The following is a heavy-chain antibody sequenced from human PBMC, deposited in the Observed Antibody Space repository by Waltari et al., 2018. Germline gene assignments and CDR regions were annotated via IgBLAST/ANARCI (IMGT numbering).Heavy chain of an antibody. D-gene: IGHD4-17*01. V-gene: IGHV4-59*01. Sequence: QVQLQESGPGLVKPSETLSLTCTVFCCSLNRYSWSWIRQPPGKGLEWIGYSGNKYNPSLKSRVTISLDTSKNQFSLKLSSVTAADTAVYYCARSYTVTTPPIAGYWGQGTLVTVPQ. J-gene: IGHJ4*02. CDR1: CCSLNRYS. CDR2: SGN. CDR3: ARSYTVTTPPIAGY.